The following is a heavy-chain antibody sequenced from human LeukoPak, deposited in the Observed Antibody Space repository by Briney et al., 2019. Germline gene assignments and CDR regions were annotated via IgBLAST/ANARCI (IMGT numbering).Heavy chain of an antibody. Sequence: GGSLRLSCAASGFTFSDYSMNWVRQAPGKGLEWVLYITSSTSYIYYADSVKGRFTISRDNAKNSLYLQMNSLRAEDTAVYYCAREKGVSGYDYWGQGTLVTVSS. D-gene: IGHD5/OR15-5a*01. CDR3: AREKGVSGYDY. J-gene: IGHJ4*02. CDR2: ITSSTSYI. CDR1: GFTFSDYS. V-gene: IGHV3-21*01.